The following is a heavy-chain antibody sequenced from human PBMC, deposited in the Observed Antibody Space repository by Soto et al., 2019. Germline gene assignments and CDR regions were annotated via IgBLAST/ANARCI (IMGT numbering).Heavy chain of an antibody. J-gene: IGHJ4*02. V-gene: IGHV3-15*07. CDR1: GFPFRAAW. CDR3: TTLGPS. Sequence: GGSLRFSCAASGFPFRAAWMNWVRQAPGKGLEWVGNVKTKADGGTTDYAAFVNGRFTISRDDSTNTLFLHMIYLKTEDTAMYYCTTLGPSGGQGTLVTVSS. CDR2: VKTKADGGTT.